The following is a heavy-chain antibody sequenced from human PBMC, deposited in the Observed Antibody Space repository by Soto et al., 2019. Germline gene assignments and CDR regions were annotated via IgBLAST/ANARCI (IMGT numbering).Heavy chain of an antibody. V-gene: IGHV3-30*18. CDR1: GFTFSSYG. CDR3: AKDSGPLRLLQFGPFAY. D-gene: IGHD2-21*01. Sequence: QVQLVESGGGVVQPGRSLRLSCADSGFTFSSYGMHWVRQAPGKGLEWVAVISYDGSNKYYADSVKGRFTISRDNSKNPLYLQMNSMRAEDTAVYYCAKDSGPLRLLQFGPFAYWGQGTLVTVSS. CDR2: ISYDGSNK. J-gene: IGHJ4*02.